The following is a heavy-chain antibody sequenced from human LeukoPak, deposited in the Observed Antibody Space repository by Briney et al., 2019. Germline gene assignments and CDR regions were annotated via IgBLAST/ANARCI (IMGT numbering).Heavy chain of an antibody. D-gene: IGHD3-22*01. Sequence: GRSLRLSCAASGFTFSSYAMHWVRQAPGKGLEWVAVISYDGSNKYYADSVKGRFTISRDNSENTLYLQMNSLRAEDTAVYYCARGGHYYDSSGYYYYYYGMDVWGQGTTVTVSS. J-gene: IGHJ6*02. CDR3: ARGGHYYDSSGYYYYYYGMDV. CDR2: ISYDGSNK. V-gene: IGHV3-30-3*01. CDR1: GFTFSSYA.